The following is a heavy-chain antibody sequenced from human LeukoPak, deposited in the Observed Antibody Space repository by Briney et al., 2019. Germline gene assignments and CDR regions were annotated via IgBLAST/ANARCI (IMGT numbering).Heavy chain of an antibody. CDR1: GFTFSTYW. V-gene: IGHV3-74*01. CDR3: ARGPISSNPGT. Sequence: GGSLRLSCAASGFTFSTYWMQWVRQAPGKGLVWVSRVSADGSSTTYADSVKGRFTISRDNAKNTLYLQMNSLRAEDTAIYYCARGPISSNPGTWGQGTLVTVSS. D-gene: IGHD2-2*01. CDR2: VSADGSST. J-gene: IGHJ5*02.